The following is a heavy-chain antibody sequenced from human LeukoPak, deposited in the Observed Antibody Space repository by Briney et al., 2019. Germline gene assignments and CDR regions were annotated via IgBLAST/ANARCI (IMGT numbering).Heavy chain of an antibody. CDR1: GGTFSSYA. Sequence: ASVKVSCKASGGTFSSYAISWVRQAPGQGLEWMGGIIPIFGTANYAQKFQGRGTITADESTSTAYMELSSLRSEDTAVYYCARGPIIDIAIVPAADEYYYMDVWGKGTTVTVSS. CDR2: IIPIFGTA. J-gene: IGHJ6*03. D-gene: IGHD2-2*01. CDR3: ARGPIIDIAIVPAADEYYYMDV. V-gene: IGHV1-69*13.